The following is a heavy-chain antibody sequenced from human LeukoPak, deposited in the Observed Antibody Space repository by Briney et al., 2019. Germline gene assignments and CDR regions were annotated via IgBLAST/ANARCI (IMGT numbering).Heavy chain of an antibody. CDR1: GFTFSSYA. Sequence: GGSLRLSCAASGFTFSSYAMSWVRQAPGEGLEWVSAISGSGGSTYYADSVKGRFTVSRDNSKNTLYLQMNSLRAEDTAVYYCAKDHHDFWSGYYYFDYWGQGTLVTVSS. CDR2: ISGSGGST. J-gene: IGHJ4*02. D-gene: IGHD3-3*01. CDR3: AKDHHDFWSGYYYFDY. V-gene: IGHV3-23*01.